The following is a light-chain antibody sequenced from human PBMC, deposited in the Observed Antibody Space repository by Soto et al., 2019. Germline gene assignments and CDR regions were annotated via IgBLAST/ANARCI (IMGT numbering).Light chain of an antibody. V-gene: IGLV2-14*01. CDR3: SSYTGSSTLV. Sequence: QSVLTQPASVSGSPGQSITISCTGTSSDVGGYIYVSWYQQHPGKAPKLMIYDVSHRPSGVSSRFSGSKSGNTASLTISGLQDEDEADYYCSSYTGSSTLVFGGGTKLTVL. CDR2: DVS. J-gene: IGLJ2*01. CDR1: SSDVGGYIY.